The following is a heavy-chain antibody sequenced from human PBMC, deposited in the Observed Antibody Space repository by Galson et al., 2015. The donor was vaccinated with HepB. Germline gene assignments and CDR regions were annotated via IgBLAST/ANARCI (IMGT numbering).Heavy chain of an antibody. J-gene: IGHJ4*02. CDR2: IKQDGSEK. D-gene: IGHD3-22*01. Sequence: SLRLSCAASGFTFSSYWMSWVRQAPGKGLEWVANIKQDGSEKYYVDSVKGRFTISRDNAKNSLYLQMNSLRAEDTAVYYCARPLSLYDSSGYDGLHWGQGTLVTVSS. V-gene: IGHV3-7*03. CDR1: GFTFSSYW. CDR3: ARPLSLYDSSGYDGLH.